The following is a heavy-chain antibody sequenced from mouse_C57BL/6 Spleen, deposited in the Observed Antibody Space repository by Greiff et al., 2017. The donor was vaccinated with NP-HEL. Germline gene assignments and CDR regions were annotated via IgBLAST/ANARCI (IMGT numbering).Heavy chain of an antibody. CDR1: GYTFTEYT. CDR3: ARHEGGHYYDYDGYAMDY. CDR2: FYPGSGSI. Sequence: VQLQQSGAELVKPGASVKLSCKASGYTFTEYTIHWVKQRSGQGLEWIGWFYPGSGSIKYNEKFKDKATLTADKSSSTVYMELSRLTSEDSAVYFWARHEGGHYYDYDGYAMDYWGQGTSVTVSS. J-gene: IGHJ4*01. D-gene: IGHD2-4*01. V-gene: IGHV1-62-2*01.